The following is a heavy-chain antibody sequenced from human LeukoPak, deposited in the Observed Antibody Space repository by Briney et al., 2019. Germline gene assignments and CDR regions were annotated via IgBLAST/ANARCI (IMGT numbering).Heavy chain of an antibody. CDR2: IVGGGGST. V-gene: IGHV3-23*01. CDR1: GVSFSTYA. J-gene: IGHJ4*02. CDR3: AKDLGRDY. Sequence: GGSLRLSCEASGVSFSTYAMRWVRQAPGKGLEWVSGIVGGGGSTYYADSVKGRFTISRDNSKNMLYLQMNSLRAEDTAVYYCAKDLGRDYWGQGTLVTVSS. D-gene: IGHD3-16*01.